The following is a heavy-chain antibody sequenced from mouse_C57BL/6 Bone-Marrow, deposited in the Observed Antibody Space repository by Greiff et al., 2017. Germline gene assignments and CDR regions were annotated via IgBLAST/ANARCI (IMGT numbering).Heavy chain of an antibody. J-gene: IGHJ4*01. Sequence: VQLQQPGAELVRPGSSVKLSCKASGYTFTSYWMHWVKQRPIQGLEWIGNIDPSDSETHYNQKFKDKATLTVDKSSSTAYMQLSSLTSEDSAVYYCARSPIVTPYYYAMDYWGQGTSVTVSS. CDR2: IDPSDSET. D-gene: IGHD2-5*01. CDR3: ARSPIVTPYYYAMDY. CDR1: GYTFTSYW. V-gene: IGHV1-52*01.